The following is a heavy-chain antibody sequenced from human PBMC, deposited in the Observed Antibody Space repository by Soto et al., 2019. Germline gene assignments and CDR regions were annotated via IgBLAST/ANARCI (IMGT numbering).Heavy chain of an antibody. V-gene: IGHV1-2*04. D-gene: IGHD6-13*01. CDR3: ARVRIAAAGTEPHAFDI. CDR2: INPNSGGT. CDR1: GYTFTGYY. J-gene: IGHJ3*02. Sequence: ASVKVSCKASGYTFTGYYMHWVRQAPGQGLEWMGWINPNSGGTNYAQKFQGWVTMTRDTSISTAYMELSRPRSDDTAVYYCARVRIAAAGTEPHAFDIWGQGTMVTVSS.